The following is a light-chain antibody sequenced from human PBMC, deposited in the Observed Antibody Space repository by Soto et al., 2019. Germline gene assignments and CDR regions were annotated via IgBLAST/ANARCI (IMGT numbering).Light chain of an antibody. Sequence: QSALTQPASVSGSPGQSITISCTGTSSDVGGYNYVSWYQQHPGKAPKLMIYDVSNRPSGVSIRFSGSKSGNTASLTISGLQAEDEADYYCSSYTSSFSVVFGGGTKVTVL. CDR2: DVS. J-gene: IGLJ2*01. V-gene: IGLV2-14*01. CDR3: SSYTSSFSVV. CDR1: SSDVGGYNY.